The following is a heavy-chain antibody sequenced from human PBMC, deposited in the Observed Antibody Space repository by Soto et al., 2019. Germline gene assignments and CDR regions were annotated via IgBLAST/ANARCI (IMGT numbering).Heavy chain of an antibody. D-gene: IGHD5-18*01. Sequence: QVQLVESGGGLVKPGGSLRLSCAASGFTFSDYYMSWIRQAPGKGLEWVSYISTSSTYTNYADSVKGRFTISRDNAKNXLYLQMNSLRAEDTAVYYCARESLLVDTAMAPFDYWGQGTLVTVSS. J-gene: IGHJ4*02. CDR2: ISTSSTYT. V-gene: IGHV3-11*05. CDR1: GFTFSDYY. CDR3: ARESLLVDTAMAPFDY.